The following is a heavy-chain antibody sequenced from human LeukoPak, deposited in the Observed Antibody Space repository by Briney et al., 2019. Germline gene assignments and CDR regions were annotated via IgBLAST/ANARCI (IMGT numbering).Heavy chain of an antibody. D-gene: IGHD3-22*01. Sequence: ASVKVSCKASGYTFTSYGISWVRQAPGQGLEWMGWISAYNGNTNYAQKLQGRVTMTTDTSTSTAYMELRSLRSDDTAVYYCARSDYYDSSGYYYVGLAAFDIWGQGTMVTVSS. J-gene: IGHJ3*02. CDR3: ARSDYYDSSGYYYVGLAAFDI. V-gene: IGHV1-18*01. CDR2: ISAYNGNT. CDR1: GYTFTSYG.